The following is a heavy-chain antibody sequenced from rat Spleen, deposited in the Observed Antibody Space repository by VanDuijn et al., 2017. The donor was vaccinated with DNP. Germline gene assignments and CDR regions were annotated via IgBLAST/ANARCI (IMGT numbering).Heavy chain of an antibody. CDR2: VNSAGTT. J-gene: IGHJ2*01. CDR3: ARWSRYFDY. CDR1: GYSITSNY. Sequence: EVQLQESGPGLVKPSQSLSLTCSVTGYSITSNYWGWIRKFPGNKLEWMGYVNSAGTTIYNPSLQSRISITRDTSKNQFFLHLNSVTTEDTATYYCARWSRYFDYWGQGVMVTVSS. V-gene: IGHV3-3*01.